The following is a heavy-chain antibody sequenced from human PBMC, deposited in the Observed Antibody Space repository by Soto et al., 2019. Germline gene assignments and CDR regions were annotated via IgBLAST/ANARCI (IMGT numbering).Heavy chain of an antibody. CDR3: ARGPGRLAAAGPHYEYFQH. D-gene: IGHD6-13*01. J-gene: IGHJ1*01. Sequence: QVQLVESGGGVVQPGRSLRLSCAASGFTFSSYGMHWVRQAPGKGLEWVAVIWYDGSNKYYADSVKGRFTISRDNSKNTLYLQMNSLRAEDTAVYYCARGPGRLAAAGPHYEYFQHWGQGTLVTVSS. V-gene: IGHV3-33*01. CDR1: GFTFSSYG. CDR2: IWYDGSNK.